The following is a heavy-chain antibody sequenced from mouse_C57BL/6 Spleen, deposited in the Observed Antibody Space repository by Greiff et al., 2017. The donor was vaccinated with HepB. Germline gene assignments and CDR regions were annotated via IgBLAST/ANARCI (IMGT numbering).Heavy chain of an antibody. CDR1: GYTFTRYW. CDR2: IDPSDSYT. J-gene: IGHJ2*01. CDR3: ARITTVVATSYFDY. D-gene: IGHD1-1*01. V-gene: IGHV1-69*01. Sequence: VQLQQPGAELVMPGASVKLSCKASGYTFTRYWMHWVKQRPGQGLEWIGEIDPSDSYTNYNQKFKGKSTLTVDKSSSTAYMQLSSPTSEDSAVYYCARITTVVATSYFDYWGQGTTLTVSS.